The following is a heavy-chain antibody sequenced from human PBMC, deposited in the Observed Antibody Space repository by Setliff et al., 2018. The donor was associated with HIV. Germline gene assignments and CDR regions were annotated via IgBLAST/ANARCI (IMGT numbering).Heavy chain of an antibody. CDR2: IYYTGST. Sequence: TSETLSLTCTVFGGSVRSDDYYWSWIRQPPGKGLEWIGYIYYTGSTYYNPSLKSRVTMSADTSKNQFSLKLSSVTAADTAVYYCASSPAWRSDFGLHTFDYWGQGTLVTVSS. CDR1: GGSVRSDDYY. D-gene: IGHD2-2*01. J-gene: IGHJ4*02. CDR3: ASSPAWRSDFGLHTFDY. V-gene: IGHV4-30-4*08.